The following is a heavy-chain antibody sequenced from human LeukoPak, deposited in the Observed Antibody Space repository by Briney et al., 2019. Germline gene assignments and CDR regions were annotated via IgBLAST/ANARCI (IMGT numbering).Heavy chain of an antibody. V-gene: IGHV4-34*01. J-gene: IGHJ4*02. CDR1: GGSFSGYY. CDR3: ASSTSYYFDY. D-gene: IGHD2-2*01. Sequence: SETLSLTCAVYGGSFSGYYWSWIRQPPGKGLEWIGEINHSGSTNYNPSLKSRVTISVDTSKDQFSLKLSSVTAADTAVYYCASSTSYYFDYWGQGTLVTVSS. CDR2: INHSGST.